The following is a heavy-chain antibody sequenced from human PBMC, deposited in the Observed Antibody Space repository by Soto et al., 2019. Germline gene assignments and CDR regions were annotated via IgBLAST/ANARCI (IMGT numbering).Heavy chain of an antibody. J-gene: IGHJ4*02. Sequence: SETLSLTCAVSGGSISSGGYSWSWIRHPPGKGLEWIGYIYYSGSTNYNPSLKSRVTISVDTSKNQFSLKLNSMTAADTAVYYCARHNYGSGSTYFDYWGQGTLVTV. D-gene: IGHD3-10*01. V-gene: IGHV4-61*08. CDR3: ARHNYGSGSTYFDY. CDR2: IYYSGST. CDR1: GGSISSGGYS.